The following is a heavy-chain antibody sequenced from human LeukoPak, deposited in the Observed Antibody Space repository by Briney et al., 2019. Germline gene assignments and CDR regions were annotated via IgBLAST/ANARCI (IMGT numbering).Heavy chain of an antibody. CDR1: GFTFSSYA. D-gene: IGHD5-12*01. CDR2: ISGSGGST. CDR3: AKAEMGYSGYDIHGLIDY. Sequence: GGSLRLSCAASGFTFSSYAMSWVRQAPGKGLEWVSAISGSGGSTYYADSVKGRFTISRDNSKNTLYLQMNSLRAEDTAVYYCAKAEMGYSGYDIHGLIDYWGQGTLVTVSS. V-gene: IGHV3-23*01. J-gene: IGHJ4*02.